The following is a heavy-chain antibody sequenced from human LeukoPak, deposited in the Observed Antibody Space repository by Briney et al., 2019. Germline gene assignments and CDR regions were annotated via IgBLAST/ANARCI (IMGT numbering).Heavy chain of an antibody. Sequence: GASVKVSCKASGYTFTSYGISWVRQAPGQGLEWMGWISAYNGNTNYAQKLQGRVTMTTDTYTSTAYMELRSLRSDDTAVYYCARGSCSSTSCYLFDPWGQGTLVTVSS. J-gene: IGHJ5*02. CDR2: ISAYNGNT. D-gene: IGHD2-2*01. CDR3: ARGSCSSTSCYLFDP. CDR1: GYTFTSYG. V-gene: IGHV1-18*01.